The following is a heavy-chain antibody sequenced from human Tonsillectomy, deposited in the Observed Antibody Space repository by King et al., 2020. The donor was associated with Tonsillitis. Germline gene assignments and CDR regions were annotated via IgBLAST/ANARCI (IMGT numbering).Heavy chain of an antibody. V-gene: IGHV1-2*02. Sequence: QLVQSGAEVKKPGASVKVSCKASGYTFTGYYMHWVRQAPGQGLEWMGWINPNSGGTNYAQKFQGRVTMTRDTSISTAYMELSRLRSDDTAVYYCARAEHVHSSSWYNPWFDPWGQGTLVTVSS. CDR1: GYTFTGYY. CDR3: ARAEHVHSSSWYNPWFDP. D-gene: IGHD6-13*01. J-gene: IGHJ5*02. CDR2: INPNSGGT.